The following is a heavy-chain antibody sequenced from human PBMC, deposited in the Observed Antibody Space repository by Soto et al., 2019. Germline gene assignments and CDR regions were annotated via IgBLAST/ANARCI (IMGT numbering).Heavy chain of an antibody. CDR1: GYTFTSHY. V-gene: IGHV1-69*13. CDR3: ARDRGPSSGYYPYWFDP. CDR2: IIPIFGTA. Sequence: GASVKVSCKAFGYTFTSHYVHWVRQAPGQGLEWMGGIIPIFGTANYAQKFQGRVTITADESTSTAYMELSSLRSEDTAVYYCARDRGPSSGYYPYWFDPWGQGTLVTVSS. J-gene: IGHJ5*02. D-gene: IGHD3-22*01.